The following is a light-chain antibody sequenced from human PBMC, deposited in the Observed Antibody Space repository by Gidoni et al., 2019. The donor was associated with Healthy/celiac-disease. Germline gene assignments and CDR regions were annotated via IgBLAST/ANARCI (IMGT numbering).Light chain of an antibody. CDR2: GAS. Sequence: EIVMPQSPATLSVSPGERATLPCRASQSVSSNLAWYQQKPGQAPRLLIYGASNRATGIPARFSGSGSGTEFTLTISSLQSEDFAVYYCQQYNNWPRTFGQGTKVEIK. V-gene: IGKV3-15*01. J-gene: IGKJ1*01. CDR1: QSVSSN. CDR3: QQYNNWPRT.